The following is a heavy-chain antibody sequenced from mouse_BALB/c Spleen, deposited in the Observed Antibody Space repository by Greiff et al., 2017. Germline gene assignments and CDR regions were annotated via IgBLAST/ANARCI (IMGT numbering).Heavy chain of an antibody. CDR1: GFTFTDYY. D-gene: IGHD2-14*01. Sequence: EVKLVESGGGLVQPGGSLRLSCATSGFTFTDYYMSWVRQPPGKALEWLGFIRNKANGYTTEYSASVKGRFTISRDNSQSILYLQMNTLRAEDSATYYCARDKGYDMGPYAMDDWGQGTSVTVSS. J-gene: IGHJ4*01. V-gene: IGHV7-3*02. CDR2: IRNKANGYTT. CDR3: ARDKGYDMGPYAMDD.